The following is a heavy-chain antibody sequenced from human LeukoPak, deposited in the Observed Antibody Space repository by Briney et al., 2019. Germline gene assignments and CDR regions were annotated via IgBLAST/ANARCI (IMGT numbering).Heavy chain of an antibody. CDR2: ISSSSSTI. CDR3: ARTSATTPDDYYYGTDV. CDR1: GFTFSSYS. Sequence: PGGSLSLSCAASGFTFSSYSMNWVRQAPGKGLEWVSYISSSSSTIYYADSVKGRFTISRDNAKNSLYLQMNSLRDEDTAVYYCARTSATTPDDYYYGTDVWGQGTTVTVSS. D-gene: IGHD1-14*01. V-gene: IGHV3-48*02. J-gene: IGHJ6*02.